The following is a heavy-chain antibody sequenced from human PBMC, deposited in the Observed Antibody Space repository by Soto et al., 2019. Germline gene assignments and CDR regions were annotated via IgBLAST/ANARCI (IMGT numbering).Heavy chain of an antibody. D-gene: IGHD3-10*01. V-gene: IGHV4-31*03. Sequence: QVQLQESGPGLVKPSQTLSLTCTVSGGSISSGGYYWSWIRQHPGKGLEWIGYIHYSGSTYYNPSLKSRVTISVDTSKNQFSLQLSSVTAADTAVYYCARDRGKPGDAFDIWGQGTMVTVSS. CDR3: ARDRGKPGDAFDI. J-gene: IGHJ3*02. CDR2: IHYSGST. CDR1: GGSISSGGYY.